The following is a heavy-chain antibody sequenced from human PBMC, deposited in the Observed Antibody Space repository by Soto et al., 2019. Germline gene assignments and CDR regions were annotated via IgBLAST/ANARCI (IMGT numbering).Heavy chain of an antibody. CDR2: INSDGSST. V-gene: IGHV3-74*01. CDR1: GFTFSSYW. CDR3: ARGRRDGPQDP. J-gene: IGHJ5*02. Sequence: GGSLRLSCAASGFTFSSYWMHWVRQAPGKGLVWVSRINSDGSSTSYADSVKGRFTISRDNAKNTLYLQMNSRRAEDTAGYYCARGRRDGPQDPWGQGTLVTVSS.